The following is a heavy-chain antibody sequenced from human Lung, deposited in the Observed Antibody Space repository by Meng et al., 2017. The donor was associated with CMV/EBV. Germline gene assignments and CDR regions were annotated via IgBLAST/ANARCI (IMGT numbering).Heavy chain of an antibody. CDR3: AKSLYTNYYSTYYGLDV. CDR1: GYTFIGYD. D-gene: IGHD3-22*01. Sequence: SXXVSXXASGYTFIGYDLHWVRQAPGQGLEWMGWINPKSGGTNYAQRFQGRVTMTRDTSINTVYMELRRLRSDDKAVYFCAKSLYTNYYSTYYGLDVWGQGTXVTVSS. V-gene: IGHV1-2*02. J-gene: IGHJ6*02. CDR2: INPKSGGT.